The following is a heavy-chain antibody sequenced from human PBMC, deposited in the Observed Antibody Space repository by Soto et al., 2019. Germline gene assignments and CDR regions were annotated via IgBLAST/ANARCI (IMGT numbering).Heavy chain of an antibody. D-gene: IGHD6-6*01. Sequence: PGESLKISCKGSGYSFTSYWIAWVRQMPGKGLEWMGIIYPGDSDARYSPSFQGQVTISADKSISTAYLQLSSLKISDTAMYYFARHRVYGSSSGSYYYYGMDVWGQGTTVTVSS. CDR1: GYSFTSYW. J-gene: IGHJ6*02. V-gene: IGHV5-51*01. CDR3: ARHRVYGSSSGSYYYYGMDV. CDR2: IYPGDSDA.